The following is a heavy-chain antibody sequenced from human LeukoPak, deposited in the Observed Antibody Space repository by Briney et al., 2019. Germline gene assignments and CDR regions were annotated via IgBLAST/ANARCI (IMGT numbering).Heavy chain of an antibody. CDR3: AKDEAVAGYYYGMDV. Sequence: GGSLRLSCAASGFTFSSYGMHWVRQAPGKGLEWVAVISYDGSNKYYADSVKGRFTISRDNSKNTLYLQMNSLRAEDTAVYYCAKDEAVAGYYYGMDVWGQGTTVTVSS. V-gene: IGHV3-30*18. CDR1: GFTFSSYG. D-gene: IGHD6-19*01. CDR2: ISYDGSNK. J-gene: IGHJ6*02.